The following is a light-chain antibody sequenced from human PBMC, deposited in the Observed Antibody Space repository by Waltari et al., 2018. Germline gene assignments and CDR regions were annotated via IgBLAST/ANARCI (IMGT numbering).Light chain of an antibody. V-gene: IGLV1-40*01. CDR3: QSYDSGLSAVV. CDR2: RGD. J-gene: IGLJ3*02. Sequence: QSVLTQPPSVSGAPGQRVTISCTGTNSNIGAGHDVNWYRQVPGSAPKLLIYRGDDGPCGVRGRFSGAKSGTSASLSVTGLVVGDEGEYFCQSYDSGLSAVVFGGGTKLTVL. CDR1: NSNIGAGHD.